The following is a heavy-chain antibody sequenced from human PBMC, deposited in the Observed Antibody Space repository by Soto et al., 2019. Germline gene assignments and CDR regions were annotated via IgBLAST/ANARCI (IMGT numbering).Heavy chain of an antibody. D-gene: IGHD3-16*02. CDR2: INAGNGNT. CDR3: ASDDYVWGSYRSASGYYYYGMDV. J-gene: IGHJ6*02. V-gene: IGHV1-3*01. Sequence: GASVKVSCKASGYTFTSYAMHWVRQAPGQRLEWMGWINAGNGNTKYSQKFQGRVTITRDTSASTAYMELSSLRSEDTAVYYCASDDYVWGSYRSASGYYYYGMDVWGQGTTVTVSS. CDR1: GYTFTSYA.